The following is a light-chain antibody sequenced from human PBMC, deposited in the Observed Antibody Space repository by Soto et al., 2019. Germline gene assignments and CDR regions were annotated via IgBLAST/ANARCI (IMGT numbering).Light chain of an antibody. V-gene: IGKV3-20*01. CDR1: QSVSSN. CDR2: AAS. J-gene: IGKJ1*01. Sequence: EIVMTQSPATLSVSPGERATLSCRASQSVSSNLAWYQQKPGQAPRLLIYAASNRATGIPARFSGSGSATDFTLTISRLGPEDFAVYYCQQYGSSGTFGQGTKVDIK. CDR3: QQYGSSGT.